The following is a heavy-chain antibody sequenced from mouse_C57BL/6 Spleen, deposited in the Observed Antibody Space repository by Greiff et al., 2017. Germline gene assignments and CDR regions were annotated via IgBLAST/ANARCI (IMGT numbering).Heavy chain of an antibody. D-gene: IGHD4-1*01. Sequence: VQLQESGAELVKPGASVKISCKASGYAFSSYWMNWVKQRPGKGLEWIGQIYPGDGDTNYNGKFKGKATLTADKSSSTAYMQLSSLTSEDSAVYFCARSGTNWDGFDYWGQGTTLTVSS. V-gene: IGHV1-80*01. J-gene: IGHJ2*01. CDR2: IYPGDGDT. CDR3: ARSGTNWDGFDY. CDR1: GYAFSSYW.